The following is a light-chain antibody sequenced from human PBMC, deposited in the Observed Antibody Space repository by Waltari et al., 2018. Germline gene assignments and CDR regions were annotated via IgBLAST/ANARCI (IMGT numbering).Light chain of an antibody. Sequence: QSALTQPTSVSGSPGQSITISCTGTSRDVGFSNYVSCYQQFPGKVPRLLIYDVSERPSGMCRRCSGAKSGNTASLTISGLQADDEADYYCNSYTGSSSWVFGGGTKLTVL. CDR3: NSYTGSSSWV. CDR2: DVS. J-gene: IGLJ3*02. CDR1: SRDVGFSNY. V-gene: IGLV2-14*01.